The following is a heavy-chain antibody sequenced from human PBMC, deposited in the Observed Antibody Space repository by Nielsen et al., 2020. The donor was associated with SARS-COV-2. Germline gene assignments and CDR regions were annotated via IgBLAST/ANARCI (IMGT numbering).Heavy chain of an antibody. CDR3: ARDDLGEATGDY. V-gene: IGHV1-18*01. D-gene: IGHD3/OR15-3a*01. CDR2: ISAYNGNT. Sequence: ASVKVSCKVSGGALTLFSMHWVRQAPGQGLEWMGWISAYNGNTNYAQKLQGRVTMTTDTSTSTAYMELRSLRSDDTAVYYCARDDLGEATGDYWGQGTLVTVSS. J-gene: IGHJ4*02. CDR1: GGALTLFS.